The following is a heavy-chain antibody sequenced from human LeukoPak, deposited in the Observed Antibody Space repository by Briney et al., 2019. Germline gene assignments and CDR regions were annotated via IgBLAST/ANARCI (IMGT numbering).Heavy chain of an antibody. J-gene: IGHJ4*02. Sequence: GGSLRLSCAASGFTFSDYYMNWVRQAPGKGLEWVSSISSSGTYIYYADSVKGRFTVSRDNAKNSLYLQMNSLRAEDTAVYYCARDRHINYWGQGTLVTVSS. CDR3: ARDRHINY. CDR2: ISSSGTYI. V-gene: IGHV3-21*01. CDR1: GFTFSDYY. D-gene: IGHD6-6*01.